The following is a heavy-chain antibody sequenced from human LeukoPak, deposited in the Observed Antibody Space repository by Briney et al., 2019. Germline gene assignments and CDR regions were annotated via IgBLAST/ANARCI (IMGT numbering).Heavy chain of an antibody. CDR3: ARDQHSSSSYNWFDP. CDR2: INPNSGGT. V-gene: IGHV1-2*02. Sequence: ASVKVSCKASGYTFTGYYMHWVRQAPGQGLEWMGWINPNSGGTNYAQKFQGRVTMTRDTSISTAYMELSRLRSDDTAVYYCARDQHSSSSYNWFDPWGQEPWSPSPQ. J-gene: IGHJ5*02. CDR1: GYTFTGYY. D-gene: IGHD6-13*01.